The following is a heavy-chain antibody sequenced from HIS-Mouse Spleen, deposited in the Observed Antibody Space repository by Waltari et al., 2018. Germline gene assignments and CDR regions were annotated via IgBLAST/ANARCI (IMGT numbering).Heavy chain of an antibody. V-gene: IGHV2-70*15. CDR2: IDWDDDK. CDR1: GFPLITSAMC. D-gene: IGHD6-19*01. CDR3: ARIAEGYSSGWYAFDY. Sequence: QVTLRESGPALVKPTQTLTLTCTFSGFPLITSAMCVSWIGQPPGKALEWLARIDWDDDKYYSTSLKTRLTISKDTSKNQVVLTMTNMDPVDTATYYCARIAEGYSSGWYAFDYWGQGTLVTVSS. J-gene: IGHJ4*02.